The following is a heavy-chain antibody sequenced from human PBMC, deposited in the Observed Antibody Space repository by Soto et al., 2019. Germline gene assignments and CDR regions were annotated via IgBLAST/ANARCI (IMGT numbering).Heavy chain of an antibody. CDR2: IYYSGST. V-gene: IGHV4-59*01. CDR1: GGSISSYY. J-gene: IGHJ6*03. Sequence: SETLSLTCTVSGGSISSYYWSWIRQPPGKGLEWIGYIYYSGSTNYNPPLKSRVTISVDTSKNQFSLKLSSVTAADTAVYYCARGARGDYDILTGYHYYYYYMDVWGKGTTVTVSS. CDR3: ARGARGDYDILTGYHYYYYYMDV. D-gene: IGHD3-9*01.